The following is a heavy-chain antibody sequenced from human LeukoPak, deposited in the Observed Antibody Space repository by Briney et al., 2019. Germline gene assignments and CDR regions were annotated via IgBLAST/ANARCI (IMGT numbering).Heavy chain of an antibody. CDR1: AGSISSSNW. V-gene: IGHV4-4*02. D-gene: IGHD6-19*01. CDR3: AAESERWLLRS. Sequence: SETLSLTCSVSAGSISSSNWWSWVRPSPVKGLEWIGEIYPYGTTNYNPSLKSRVTMSVDRSKNQFSLKLSSVTAADTAVYYCAAESERWLLRSWGQGTLVTVSS. CDR2: IYPYGTT. J-gene: IGHJ4*02.